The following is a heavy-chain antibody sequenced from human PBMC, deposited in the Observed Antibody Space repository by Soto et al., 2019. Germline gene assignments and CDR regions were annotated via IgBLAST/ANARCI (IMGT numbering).Heavy chain of an antibody. D-gene: IGHD2-21*02. J-gene: IGHJ3*02. CDR1: GFTFSSYS. Sequence: GGSLRLSCAASGFTFSSYSMHWVRQAPGKGLEWVSSISSSSNYIYYADSVKGRFTISRDNAKNSLYLQMNSLRAEDTAVYYCARENLRNIVVVTAIPHAFDIWGQGTMVTVSS. CDR2: ISSSSNYI. V-gene: IGHV3-21*01. CDR3: ARENLRNIVVVTAIPHAFDI.